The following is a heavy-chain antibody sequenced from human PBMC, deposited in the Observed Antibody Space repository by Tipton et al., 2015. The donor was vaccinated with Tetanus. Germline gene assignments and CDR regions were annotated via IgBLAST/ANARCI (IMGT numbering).Heavy chain of an antibody. CDR2: IYTSGST. D-gene: IGHD6-13*01. CDR3: ARGWGSSWYYFDY. J-gene: IGHJ4*02. V-gene: IGHV4-4*07. CDR1: GDSTSSFY. Sequence: TLSLTCSVSGDSTSSFYWSWIRQPAGKGLEWIGRIYTSGSTNYNPSLKSRVTMSVDTSKRQFSLKLNSVTAADTAVYYCARGWGSSWYYFDYWGQGILVTVSS.